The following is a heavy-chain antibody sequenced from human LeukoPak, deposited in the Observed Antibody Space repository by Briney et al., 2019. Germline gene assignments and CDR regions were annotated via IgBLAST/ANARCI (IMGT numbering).Heavy chain of an antibody. J-gene: IGHJ6*02. V-gene: IGHV3-9*01. D-gene: IGHD3-22*01. CDR3: AKDLSSAITSALVLDV. CDR2: ITWNRDNI. CDR1: GFTFDDYA. Sequence: GGSLRLSCTVSGFTFDDYAMHWVRHTPGKGLEWVAGITWNRDNIGYGDSVKGRFTISRDNVKNVLYLQMNSLRPEDTALYYRAKDLSSAITSALVLDVWGQGTTV.